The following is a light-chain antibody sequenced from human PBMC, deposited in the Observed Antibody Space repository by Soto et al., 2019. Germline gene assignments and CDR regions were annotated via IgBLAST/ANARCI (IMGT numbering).Light chain of an antibody. V-gene: IGKV1-33*01. CDR1: QDISRF. CDR3: QQYDNFPV. CDR2: DAS. J-gene: IGKJ1*01. Sequence: DIQMTQTPSSLSASVGDRVTITCQASQDISRFLNWYQHKPGEAPKLLIYDASNLKRGVPSRFSGSGSGTDFTLTIDSLLPEDIATYYCQQYDNFPVFGPGTKVEVK.